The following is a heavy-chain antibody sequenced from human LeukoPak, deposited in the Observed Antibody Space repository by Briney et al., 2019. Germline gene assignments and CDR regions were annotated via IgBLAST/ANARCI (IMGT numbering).Heavy chain of an antibody. J-gene: IGHJ6*02. V-gene: IGHV3-64D*06. Sequence: PGGSLRLSCSASGFTFSRYAMHWVRHAPGKGLEYVSAISSNGGSTYYADSVKGRFTITRDNSKNTLYLQMSSLRAEDTAVYYCARAGRGKQLAEYYYYGMDVWGQGTTVTVSS. CDR1: GFTFSRYA. CDR2: ISSNGGST. CDR3: ARAGRGKQLAEYYYYGMDV. D-gene: IGHD6-13*01.